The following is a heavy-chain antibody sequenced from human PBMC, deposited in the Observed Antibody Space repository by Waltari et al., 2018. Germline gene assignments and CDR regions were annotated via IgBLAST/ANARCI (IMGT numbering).Heavy chain of an antibody. V-gene: IGHV4-38-2*01. D-gene: IGHD3-22*01. J-gene: IGHJ4*02. CDR3: ASSGSGYYYYFDY. Sequence: QGQLQESGPGLVKPSETLSLTCAVAGYSISRGYFRGWSRQPPGKGLEWIGSIYHSGSTYYNPSLKSRVTMSVDTSKNQFSLKLSSVTAADTAVYYCASSGSGYYYYFDYWGQGALVTVSS. CDR2: IYHSGST. CDR1: GYSISRGYF.